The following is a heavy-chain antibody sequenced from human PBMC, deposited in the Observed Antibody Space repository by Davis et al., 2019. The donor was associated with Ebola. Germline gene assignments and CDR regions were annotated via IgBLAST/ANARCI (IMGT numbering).Heavy chain of an antibody. CDR2: VNHSGSTY. Sequence: PSETLSLTCSVSSGSISSSGYMWVWIRQTPGKGLEWIGTVNHSGSTYYYNPSLRSRVTMLMDTSQNQFSLTLNSVSAADTAVYYCARRRGGTSFIDSWGQGILVSVSS. CDR3: ARRRGGTSFIDS. J-gene: IGHJ4*02. V-gene: IGHV4-39*07. D-gene: IGHD3-10*01. CDR1: SGSISSSGYM.